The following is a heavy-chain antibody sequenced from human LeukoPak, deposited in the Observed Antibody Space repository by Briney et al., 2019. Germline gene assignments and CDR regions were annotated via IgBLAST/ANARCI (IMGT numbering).Heavy chain of an antibody. Sequence: PGGPLRLSCAASGFTFSSYAMSWVRQAPGKGLEWVSAISGSGGSTYYADSVKGRFTISRDNSKNTLYLQMNSLRAEDTAVYYCAKVLRYCSSTSCYPDYFDYWGQGTLVTVSS. D-gene: IGHD2-2*01. V-gene: IGHV3-23*01. CDR2: ISGSGGST. CDR3: AKVLRYCSSTSCYPDYFDY. J-gene: IGHJ4*02. CDR1: GFTFSSYA.